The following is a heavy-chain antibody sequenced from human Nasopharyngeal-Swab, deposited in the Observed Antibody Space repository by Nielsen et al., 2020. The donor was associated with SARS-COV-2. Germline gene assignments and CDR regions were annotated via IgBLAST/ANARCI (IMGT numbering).Heavy chain of an antibody. D-gene: IGHD2-2*01. CDR1: GYTFTSYD. CDR2: ISAYNGNT. J-gene: IGHJ3*02. CDR3: ASNPLYCSSTSCYHDAFDI. Sequence: ASVKVSCKASGYTFTSYDISWVRQAPGQGLEWMGWISAYNGNTNYAQKLQGRVTMTTDTSTSTAYMELRSLRSDDTAVYYCASNPLYCSSTSCYHDAFDIWGQGTMVTVSS. V-gene: IGHV1-18*01.